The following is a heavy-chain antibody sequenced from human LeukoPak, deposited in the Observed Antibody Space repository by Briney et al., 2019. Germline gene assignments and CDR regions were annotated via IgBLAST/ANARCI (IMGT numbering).Heavy chain of an antibody. CDR1: GFTFSSYE. Sequence: GGSLRLSCAASGFTFSSYEMNWVRQAPGKGLEWVSSISSSSSYIYYADSVKGRFTISRDNAKNSLYLQMNSLRAEDTAVYYCARDGNDAFDIWGQGTMVTVSS. CDR3: ARDGNDAFDI. J-gene: IGHJ3*02. CDR2: ISSSSSYI. V-gene: IGHV3-21*01.